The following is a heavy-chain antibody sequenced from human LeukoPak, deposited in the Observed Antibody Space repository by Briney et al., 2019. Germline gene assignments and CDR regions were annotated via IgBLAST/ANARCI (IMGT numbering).Heavy chain of an antibody. CDR2: IKQDGSEK. J-gene: IGHJ4*02. CDR3: ARATSYSSSWYDEGYYFDY. Sequence: PGGSLRLSCAASGITFSSYWMSWVRQAPGKGLEWVANIKQDGSEKYYVDSVKGRFTISRDNAKNSLYLQMNSLRAEDTAVYYCARATSYSSSWYDEGYYFDYWGQGTLVTVSS. V-gene: IGHV3-7*01. D-gene: IGHD6-13*01. CDR1: GITFSSYW.